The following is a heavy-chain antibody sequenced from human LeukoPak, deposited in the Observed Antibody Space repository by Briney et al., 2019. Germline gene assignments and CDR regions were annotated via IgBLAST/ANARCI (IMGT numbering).Heavy chain of an antibody. CDR3: ARGRGYSYGLPEDY. V-gene: IGHV4-61*02. J-gene: IGHJ4*02. Sequence: MSSQTLSLTCTVSGGSISSGSYYWSWIRQPAGKGLEWIGRIYTSGSTNYNPSLKSRVTISVDTSKNQFSLKLSSVTAAGTAVYYCARGRGYSYGLPEDYWGQGTLVTVSS. CDR1: GGSISSGSYY. CDR2: IYTSGST. D-gene: IGHD5-18*01.